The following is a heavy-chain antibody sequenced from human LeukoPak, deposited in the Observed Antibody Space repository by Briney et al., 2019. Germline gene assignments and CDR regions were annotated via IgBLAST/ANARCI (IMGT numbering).Heavy chain of an antibody. CDR1: GFTFSSYS. Sequence: GGSLRLSCAASGFTFSSYSMNWVRQAPGKGLEWVSYISSSSSTIYYADSVKGRFTISRDNAKNSLYLQMNSLRAEDTAVYYCAKEYSSSWSYYFDYWGQGTLVTVSS. J-gene: IGHJ4*02. D-gene: IGHD6-13*01. V-gene: IGHV3-48*04. CDR2: ISSSSSTI. CDR3: AKEYSSSWSYYFDY.